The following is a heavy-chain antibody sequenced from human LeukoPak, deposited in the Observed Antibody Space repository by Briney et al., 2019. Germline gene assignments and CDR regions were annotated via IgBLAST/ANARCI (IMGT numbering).Heavy chain of an antibody. Sequence: GGSLRLSCAASGFTFSSYAMSWVRQAPGKGLEWVSAISGSGGSTYYADSVKGRFTISRDNSKNTLYLQMNSLRAEDTAVYYCAKVLLWFGESSQDADYWGQGTLVTVSS. CDR2: ISGSGGST. CDR3: AKVLLWFGESSQDADY. CDR1: GFTFSSYA. J-gene: IGHJ4*02. V-gene: IGHV3-23*01. D-gene: IGHD3-10*01.